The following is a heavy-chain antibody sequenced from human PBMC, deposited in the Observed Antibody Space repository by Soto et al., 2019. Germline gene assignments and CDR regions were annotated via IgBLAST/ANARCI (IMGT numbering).Heavy chain of an antibody. CDR2: ISWNSHTI. J-gene: IGHJ5*01. D-gene: IGHD1-26*01. V-gene: IGHV3-9*01. CDR1: GFTFDDYA. CDR3: VKGGELLVNWFDS. Sequence: EVHLVESGGGLVQPGTSLRLSCAASGFTFDDYAMHWVRQPPGKGLEWVSGISWNSHTIGYADSVKGRFTISRDSAKNSLYLQMNSLRPDATALYYCVKGGELLVNWFDSWGQGTLVTVSS.